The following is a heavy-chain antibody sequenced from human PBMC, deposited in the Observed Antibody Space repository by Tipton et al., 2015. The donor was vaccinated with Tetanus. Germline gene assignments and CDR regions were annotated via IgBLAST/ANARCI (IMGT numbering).Heavy chain of an antibody. V-gene: IGHV4-59*01. J-gene: IGHJ4*02. CDR2: IYYSGST. CDR3: ARDSGYHEFDY. D-gene: IGHD3-22*01. Sequence: TLSLTCTVSGGSISSYYWSWIRQPPGKGLEWIGYIYYSGSTNYNPSLKSRVTISVDTSKNQFSLKLSSVTAADTAVYYCARDSGYHEFDYWGQGTLVTVPS. CDR1: GGSISSYY.